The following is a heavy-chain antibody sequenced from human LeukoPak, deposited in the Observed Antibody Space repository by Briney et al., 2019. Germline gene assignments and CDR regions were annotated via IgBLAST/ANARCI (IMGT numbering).Heavy chain of an antibody. CDR1: GGSISSSSYY. CDR3: ARTWDIQLWNLNWFDP. D-gene: IGHD5-18*01. Sequence: PSETLSLTCTVSGGSISSSSYYWGWIRQPPGKGLEWIGSIYYSGSTYYNPSLKSRVAISVDTSKNQFSLKLSSVTAADTAVYYCARTWDIQLWNLNWFDPWGQGTLVTVSS. J-gene: IGHJ5*02. CDR2: IYYSGST. V-gene: IGHV4-39*07.